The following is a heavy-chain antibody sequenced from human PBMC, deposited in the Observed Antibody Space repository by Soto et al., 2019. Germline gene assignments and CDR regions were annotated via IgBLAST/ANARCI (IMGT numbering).Heavy chain of an antibody. V-gene: IGHV4-4*07. CDR1: GGSISSYY. CDR2: IYTSGST. D-gene: IGHD3-3*01. J-gene: IGHJ6*02. CDR3: ARDQYYDFWSGYRNYYYYGMDV. Sequence: SETLSLTCTVSGGSISSYYWSWIRQPAGKGLEWIGRIYTSGSTNYNPSLKSRVTMSVDTSKNQFSLKLSSVTAADTAVYYCARDQYYDFWSGYRNYYYYGMDVWGQGTTVTVSS.